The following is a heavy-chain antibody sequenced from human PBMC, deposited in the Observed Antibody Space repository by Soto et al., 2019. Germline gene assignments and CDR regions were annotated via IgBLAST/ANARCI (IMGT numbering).Heavy chain of an antibody. J-gene: IGHJ5*02. CDR1: GFSLTTSGEG. CDR3: AHRPNRYGDYDH. V-gene: IGHV2-5*02. CDR2: IYWDDDK. Sequence: QITLKESGPTLVKPTQTLTLTCTFSGFSLTTSGEGGGWIRQPPGKALEWLALIYWDDDKRYRPSLNSRLTISMDAPRNHVVLTMTNMAPVDTATYYCAHRPNRYGDYDHWGQVTLVTVSS. D-gene: IGHD4-17*01.